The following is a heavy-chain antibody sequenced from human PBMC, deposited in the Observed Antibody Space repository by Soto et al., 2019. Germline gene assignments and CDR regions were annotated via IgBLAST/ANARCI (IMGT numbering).Heavy chain of an antibody. CDR1: GYSFTSYW. CDR3: ARLVYYDFWGGYSGESDGMDV. Sequence: GESLKISCKGSGYSFTSYWISWVRQMPGKGLEWMGRIDPSDSYTNYSPSFQGHVTISADKSISTAYLQWSSLKASDTAMYYCARLVYYDFWGGYSGESDGMDVWGQGTTVTVSS. J-gene: IGHJ6*02. CDR2: IDPSDSYT. D-gene: IGHD3-3*01. V-gene: IGHV5-10-1*01.